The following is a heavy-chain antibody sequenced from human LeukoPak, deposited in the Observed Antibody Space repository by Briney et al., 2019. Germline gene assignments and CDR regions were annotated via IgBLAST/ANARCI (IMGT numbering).Heavy chain of an antibody. Sequence: SETLSLTCTVSGGSISSSSYYWSWIRQPPGKGLEWIGYIYYSGSTYYNPSLKSRVTISVDTSKNQFSLKLSSVTAADTAVYYCARADWLGSIRYDYWGQGTLVTVSS. J-gene: IGHJ4*02. V-gene: IGHV4-30-4*08. D-gene: IGHD3-9*01. CDR1: GGSISSSSYY. CDR2: IYYSGST. CDR3: ARADWLGSIRYDY.